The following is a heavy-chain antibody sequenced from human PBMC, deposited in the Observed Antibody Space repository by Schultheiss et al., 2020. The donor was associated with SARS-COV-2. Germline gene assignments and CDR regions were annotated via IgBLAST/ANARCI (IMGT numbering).Heavy chain of an antibody. J-gene: IGHJ4*02. CDR1: GGSISSGDYY. CDR2: IYYSGST. V-gene: IGHV4-30-4*01. CDR3: ARARFDGYSSSWYVDY. Sequence: SETLSLTCTVSGGSISSGDYYWSWIRQPPGKGLEWIGYIYYSGSTYYNPSLKSRVTISVDTSKNQFSLKLSSVTAADTAVYYCARARFDGYSSSWYVDYWGQGTLVTVSS. D-gene: IGHD6-13*01.